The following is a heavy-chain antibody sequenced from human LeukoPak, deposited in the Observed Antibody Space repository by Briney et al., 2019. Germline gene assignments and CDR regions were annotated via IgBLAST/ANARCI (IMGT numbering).Heavy chain of an antibody. D-gene: IGHD6-19*01. V-gene: IGHV3-53*04. CDR1: GFTVSSNY. J-gene: IGHJ4*02. CDR3: ARAPGWLIFDY. CDR2: IYSGGST. Sequence: PGGSLRLSCAASGFTVSSNYMSWVRQAPGKGLEWVSVIYSGGSTYYADSVKGRFTISRHNSKNTLYLQTNSLRAEDTAVYYCARAPGWLIFDYWGQGTLVTVSS.